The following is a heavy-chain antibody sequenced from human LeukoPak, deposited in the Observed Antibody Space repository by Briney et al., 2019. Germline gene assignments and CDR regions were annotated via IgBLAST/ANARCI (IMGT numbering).Heavy chain of an antibody. CDR2: IYYSGSI. D-gene: IGHD2-8*01. J-gene: IGHJ3*02. CDR1: GGSFSGYY. CDR3: AIPMYLGAFDI. V-gene: IGHV4-34*01. Sequence: SETLSLTCAVYGGSFSGYYWSWIRQPPGKGLEWIGSIYYSGSIYYNPSLKSRLTISVDTSKNQFSLKLSSVTAADTAVYYCAIPMYLGAFDIWGQGTMVTVSS.